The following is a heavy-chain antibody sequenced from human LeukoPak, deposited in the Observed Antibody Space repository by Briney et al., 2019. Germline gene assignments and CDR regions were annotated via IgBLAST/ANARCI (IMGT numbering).Heavy chain of an antibody. CDR1: GFTFSSYS. CDR3: ARDRHCSGGSCSRYFDY. J-gene: IGHJ4*02. V-gene: IGHV3-21*01. Sequence: PGGSLRLSCAASGFTFSSYSMNWVRQAPGKGLEWVSSISSSSSYIYYADSVKGRFTISRDNAKNSLYLQMNSLRAEDTAVYYCARDRHCSGGSCSRYFDYWGQGTLVTVSS. CDR2: ISSSSSYI. D-gene: IGHD2-15*01.